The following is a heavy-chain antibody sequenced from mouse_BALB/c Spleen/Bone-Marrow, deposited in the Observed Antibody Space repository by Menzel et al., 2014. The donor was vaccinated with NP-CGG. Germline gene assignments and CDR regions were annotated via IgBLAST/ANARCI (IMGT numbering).Heavy chain of an antibody. CDR3: ARPENYDAMDY. CDR1: GYTLTSYW. V-gene: IGHV1-7*01. CDR2: INPSTGYT. Sequence: VQLQQSGAELAKPGASVKMSCKASGYTLTSYWMHWVKQRPGQGLEWIGYINPSTGYTEYNQKFKDKATLTADKSSSTAYMQLSSLTSEDSAVYYCARPENYDAMDYWGQGTSVTVSS. J-gene: IGHJ4*01.